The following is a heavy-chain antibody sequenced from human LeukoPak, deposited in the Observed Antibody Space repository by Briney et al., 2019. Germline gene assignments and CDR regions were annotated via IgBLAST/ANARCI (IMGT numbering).Heavy chain of an antibody. D-gene: IGHD2-2*01. CDR2: IKQDGSEK. CDR3: ARDPGGYCSTTGCTLPFDY. Sequence: GGSLRLSCAASGFTFSSYWMSWVRQAPGKGLEWVANIKQDGSEKYYVDSVKGRFTISRDNAKNSLYLQMNSVRAEDTAVFYCARDPGGYCSTTGCTLPFDYWGQGTLVTVSS. V-gene: IGHV3-7*01. CDR1: GFTFSSYW. J-gene: IGHJ4*02.